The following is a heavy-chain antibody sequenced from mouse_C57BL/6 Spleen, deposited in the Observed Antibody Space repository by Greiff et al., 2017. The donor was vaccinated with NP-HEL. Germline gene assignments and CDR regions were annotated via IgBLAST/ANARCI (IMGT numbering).Heavy chain of an antibody. CDR3: ARCAGDYAMDY. Sequence: VRLQQPGAELVRPGTSVKLSCKASGYTFTSYWMHWVKQRPGQGLEWIGVIDPSDSYTNYNQKFKGKATLTVDTSSSTAYMQLSSLTSEDSAVYYCARCAGDYAMDYWGQGTSVTVSS. CDR1: GYTFTSYW. CDR2: IDPSDSYT. J-gene: IGHJ4*01. V-gene: IGHV1-59*01. D-gene: IGHD4-1*01.